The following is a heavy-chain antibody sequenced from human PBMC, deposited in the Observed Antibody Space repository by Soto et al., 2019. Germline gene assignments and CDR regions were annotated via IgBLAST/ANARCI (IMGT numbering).Heavy chain of an antibody. CDR1: GYTFTGYY. CDR3: ARGDTVVPAAPESVHDGLSSGNWFDP. J-gene: IGHJ5*02. Sequence: GASVKVSCKASGYTFTGYYMHWVRQAPGQGLEWMGWINPNSGGTNYAQKFQGWVTMTRDTSISTAYMELSRLRSDDTAVYYCARGDTVVPAAPESVHDGLSSGNWFDPWGQGTLVTVSS. V-gene: IGHV1-2*04. D-gene: IGHD2-2*01. CDR2: INPNSGGT.